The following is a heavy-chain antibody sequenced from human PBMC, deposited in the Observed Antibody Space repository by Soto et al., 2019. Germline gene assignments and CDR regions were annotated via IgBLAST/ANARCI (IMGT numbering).Heavy chain of an antibody. CDR1: GGSISSSSYY. CDR3: ARRGYYYYGMDV. J-gene: IGHJ6*02. Sequence: QLQLRESGPGLVKPSETLSLTCTVSGGSISSSSYYWGWIRQPPGKGLEWIGSIYYSGSTYYNPSLKSRXXIXVXXSKNQFSLKLSSVTAADTAVYYCARRGYYYYGMDVWGQGTTVTVSS. CDR2: IYYSGST. V-gene: IGHV4-39*01.